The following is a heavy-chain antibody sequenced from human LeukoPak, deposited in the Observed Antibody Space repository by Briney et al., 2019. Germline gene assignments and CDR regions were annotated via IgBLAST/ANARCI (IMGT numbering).Heavy chain of an antibody. CDR3: ARGRILGLESFCDL. D-gene: IGHD3-16*01. Sequence: GGSLRLSCVVSGFTSSRYEMHWVRQAPGKGLEWVSYTARSGGDIHYAPSVRGRFTISSDTAENSVFLQMNNLRAEDTAVYYCARGRILGLESFCDLWGQGTLVTVSS. V-gene: IGHV3-48*03. J-gene: IGHJ5*02. CDR2: TARSGGDI. CDR1: GFTSSRYE.